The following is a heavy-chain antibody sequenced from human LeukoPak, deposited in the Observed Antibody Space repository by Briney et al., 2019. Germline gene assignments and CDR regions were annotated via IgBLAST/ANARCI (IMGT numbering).Heavy chain of an antibody. V-gene: IGHV4-39*01. CDR3: VSPRGFSYGYFDY. J-gene: IGHJ4*02. CDR1: GGSISSSSAY. CDR2: IYYSKHT. D-gene: IGHD5-18*01. Sequence: SSETLSLTCTVSGGSISSSSAYWGWIRQPRGKGLEWIGSIYYSKHTYYNPSLKSRVTISADTSKNQYSLTLGSVSATDTAVYYCVSPRGFSYGYFDYWGQGTLLTVSS.